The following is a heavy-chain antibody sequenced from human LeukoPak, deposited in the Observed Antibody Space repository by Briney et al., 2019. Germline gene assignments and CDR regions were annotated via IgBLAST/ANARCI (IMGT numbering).Heavy chain of an antibody. CDR3: ARRDCTSFKCFSFDY. V-gene: IGHV3-73*01. CDR2: IKPRTESNDI. J-gene: IGHJ4*02. D-gene: IGHD2-21*01. CDR1: GSTLINFV. Sequence: GGSLKFSCPASGSTLINFVLPWFRKVSGEGLGWFARIKPRTESNDIAYAASVKGRFTISRDDSKNTAYLQMDSLKTEDTAVYYCARRDCTSFKCFSFDYWGQGILVTVSS.